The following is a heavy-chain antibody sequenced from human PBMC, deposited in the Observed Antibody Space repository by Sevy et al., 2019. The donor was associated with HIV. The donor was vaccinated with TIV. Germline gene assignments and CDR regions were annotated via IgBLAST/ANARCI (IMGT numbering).Heavy chain of an antibody. Sequence: VSVKVSCKVSGYTLNELSMHWVRQAPGKGLEWMGRFDPEDGETIYAQKFQGRVTMTEDTSTDTAYMELSSLRSEDTAVYYCATAREYYYESSGYFDYWGQGTLVTVSS. J-gene: IGHJ4*02. CDR1: GYTLNELS. V-gene: IGHV1-24*01. D-gene: IGHD3-22*01. CDR2: FDPEDGET. CDR3: ATAREYYYESSGYFDY.